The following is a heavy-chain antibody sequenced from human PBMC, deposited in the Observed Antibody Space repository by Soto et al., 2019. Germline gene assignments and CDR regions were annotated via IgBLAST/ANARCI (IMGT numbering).Heavy chain of an antibody. J-gene: IGHJ6*03. Sequence: PSETLSLTCAVYGGSFSGYYWSWIRQPPGKGLEWIGEINHSGSTNYNPSLKSRVTISVDTSKNQFSLKLSSVTAADTAVYYCARGLVVPAARLLVTTADSSGPGAYYYMDVWGKGTTVTVSS. CDR1: GGSFSGYY. CDR3: ARGLVVPAARLLVTTADSSGPGAYYYMDV. CDR2: INHSGST. D-gene: IGHD2-2*01. V-gene: IGHV4-34*01.